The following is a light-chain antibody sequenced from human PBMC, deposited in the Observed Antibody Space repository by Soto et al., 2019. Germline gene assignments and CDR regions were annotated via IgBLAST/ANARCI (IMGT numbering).Light chain of an antibody. CDR3: QQYDNLPT. CDR2: DAS. V-gene: IGKV1-33*01. CDR1: QDISNY. Sequence: DIQMTQSPSSLSASVGDRVTITCQASQDISNYLNWYQQKPGKAPKLLIYDASNLETGVPSRFCGSGSGTDFSLTISSLQPEDIATYYCQQYDNLPTFGGGTKVEI. J-gene: IGKJ4*01.